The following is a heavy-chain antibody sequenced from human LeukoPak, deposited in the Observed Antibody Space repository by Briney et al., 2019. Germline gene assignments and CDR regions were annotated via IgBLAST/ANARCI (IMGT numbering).Heavy chain of an antibody. Sequence: GGSLRLSCAAAGFTISMYAMLWVSQAPGKGLEYVSAISSDGGSTYYANSVKGRFTISRDNSKKTLYLQMDSLIAEDMAVYVCVNYGMDVWGQGTTVTV. CDR3: VNYGMDV. CDR1: GFTISMYA. V-gene: IGHV3-64*01. J-gene: IGHJ6*02. CDR2: ISSDGGST.